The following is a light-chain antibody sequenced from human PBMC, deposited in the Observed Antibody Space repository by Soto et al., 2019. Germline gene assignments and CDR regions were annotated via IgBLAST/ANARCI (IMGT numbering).Light chain of an antibody. J-gene: IGLJ1*01. CDR1: KSNIGSNY. Sequence: QSVLTQPPSASGTPGQRVTISCSGSKSNIGSNYVYWYQQLPGTAPKLLIYSTNQRPSGVPDRFFGSKSGTSASLAISGLRSEDDADYYCASWSDSLNGYVFGTGTKLTVL. CDR2: STN. CDR3: ASWSDSLNGYV. V-gene: IGLV1-47*02.